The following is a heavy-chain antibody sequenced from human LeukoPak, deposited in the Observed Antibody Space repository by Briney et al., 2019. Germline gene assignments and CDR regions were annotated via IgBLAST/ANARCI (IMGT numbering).Heavy chain of an antibody. Sequence: SQTLSLTCTVSGGSINSGDYYWGWIRQPPGKGLEWIGYFYYSGITYYNPSLKSRVTISLDTSKNQFSLKLSFVTAADTAVYYCARYSLRYYFDYWGQGTLVTVSS. CDR3: ARYSLRYYFDY. CDR1: GGSINSGDYY. D-gene: IGHD2-15*01. J-gene: IGHJ4*02. CDR2: FYYSGIT. V-gene: IGHV4-30-4*01.